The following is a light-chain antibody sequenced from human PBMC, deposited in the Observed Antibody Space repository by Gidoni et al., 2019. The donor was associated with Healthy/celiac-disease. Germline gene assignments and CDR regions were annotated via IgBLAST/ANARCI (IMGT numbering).Light chain of an antibody. CDR1: QSVSSN. CDR2: GAS. V-gene: IGKV3-15*01. J-gene: IGKJ3*01. CDR3: QQYNNWSL. Sequence: EIVMTQSPATLSVSPGERATLSCRASQSVSSNLAWYQQKPGQAPRLLIYGASTRATGIPARFSGSGSGTEFTLTISSLQSEDFAVYYCQQYNNWSLFXSXTKVDIK.